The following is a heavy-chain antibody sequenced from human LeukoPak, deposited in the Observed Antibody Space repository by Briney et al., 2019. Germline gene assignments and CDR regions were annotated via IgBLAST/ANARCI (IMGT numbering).Heavy chain of an antibody. D-gene: IGHD2/OR15-2a*01. CDR1: GGSISSYY. CDR2: ISDIGST. V-gene: IGHV4-59*08. Sequence: SETLSLTCTVSGGSISSYYWSWIRQPPGKGLEWIAYISDIGSTNYNPTLKSRVTISLDTSKNQFSLKLSSVTAADTAVYYCAGHHPRNTVDFWGQGTLVTVSS. J-gene: IGHJ4*02. CDR3: AGHHPRNTVDF.